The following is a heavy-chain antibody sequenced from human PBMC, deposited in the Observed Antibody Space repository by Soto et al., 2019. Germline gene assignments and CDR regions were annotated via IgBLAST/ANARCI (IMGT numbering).Heavy chain of an antibody. V-gene: IGHV4-4*07. CDR3: ARDSRHSGYNYSGMDV. CDR2: IYFSGET. CDR1: GGSINSYY. D-gene: IGHD5-12*01. J-gene: IGHJ6*02. Sequence: PSETLSLTCTVSGGSINSYYWSWIRQPTGKGLEWIGRIYFSGETNYNPSLKSRLTMSVDTSKTQFSLKLSSVTAADTAVYYCARDSRHSGYNYSGMDVWGQGTTVTVSS.